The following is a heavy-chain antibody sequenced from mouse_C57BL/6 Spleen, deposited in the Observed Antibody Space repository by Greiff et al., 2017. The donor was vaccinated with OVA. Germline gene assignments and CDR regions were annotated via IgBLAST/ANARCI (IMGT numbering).Heavy chain of an antibody. CDR1: GYTFTSYW. CDR3: ARENYGNYRYFDV. V-gene: IGHV1-69*01. CDR2: IDPSDSYT. D-gene: IGHD2-1*01. J-gene: IGHJ1*03. Sequence: QVQLQQPGAELVMPGASVKLSCKASGYTFTSYWMHWVKQRPGQGLEWIGEIDPSDSYTNYNQKFKGKSTLTVDKSSSTVYMQLSSLTSEDSAVYYCARENYGNYRYFDVWGTGTTVTVSS.